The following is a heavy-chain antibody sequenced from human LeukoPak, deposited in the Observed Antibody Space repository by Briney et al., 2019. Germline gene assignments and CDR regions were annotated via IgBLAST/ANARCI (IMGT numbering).Heavy chain of an antibody. V-gene: IGHV3-43*02. CDR1: GFTFDDYA. D-gene: IGHD1-26*01. CDR3: AKDFTREDY. Sequence: PGGSLRLSCAASGFTFDDYAMHWVRQAPGKGLEWVSLISGDGGSTYYADSVKGRFTISRDNSKNSPYLQMNSLRTEDTALYSCAKDFTREDYWGQGTLVTVSS. J-gene: IGHJ4*02. CDR2: ISGDGGST.